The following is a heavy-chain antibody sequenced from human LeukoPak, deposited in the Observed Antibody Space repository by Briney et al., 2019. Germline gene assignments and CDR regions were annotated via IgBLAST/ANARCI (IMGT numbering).Heavy chain of an antibody. CDR1: GFIFSDYG. J-gene: IGHJ4*02. D-gene: IGHD6-6*01. Sequence: GGSLRLSCVASGFIFSDYGMDWVRQAPGKGLEWISYISASSSSIDYADSVKGRFTISRDNAKNSLFLQMHSLTVEDTPVYYCARGGAARPDYWGQGTLVTVSS. CDR3: ARGGAARPDY. CDR2: ISASSSSI. V-gene: IGHV3-48*01.